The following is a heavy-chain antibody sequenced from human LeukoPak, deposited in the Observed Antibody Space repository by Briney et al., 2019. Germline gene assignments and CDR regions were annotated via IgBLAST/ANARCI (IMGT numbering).Heavy chain of an antibody. J-gene: IGHJ4*02. D-gene: IGHD3-9*01. CDR1: GFTSSAYS. CDR3: ARATTYDILTGYFDY. V-gene: IGHV3-21*01. CDR2: ISSSSYI. Sequence: GGSLRLSCATSGFTSSAYSMNWVRHAPGKGLEWVSSISSSSYIYYAESVKGRFTMSRDNAKNSLYLQMNSLRVEDTAVYYCARATTYDILTGYFDYWGQGTLVTVSS.